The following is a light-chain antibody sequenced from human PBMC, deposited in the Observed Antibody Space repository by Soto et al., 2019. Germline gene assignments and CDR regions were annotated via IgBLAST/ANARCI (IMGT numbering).Light chain of an antibody. Sequence: QSALTQPPSASGSPGQSVTISCTGTSSDVGGYNYVSWYQQHPGKAPNLMIYEVNKRPSGVPDRFSGSKSGNTASLTVSGLQAEDEADYYCSSYEGSNNVVVFGGGTKLTVL. V-gene: IGLV2-8*01. CDR3: SSYEGSNNVVV. J-gene: IGLJ2*01. CDR2: EVN. CDR1: SSDVGGYNY.